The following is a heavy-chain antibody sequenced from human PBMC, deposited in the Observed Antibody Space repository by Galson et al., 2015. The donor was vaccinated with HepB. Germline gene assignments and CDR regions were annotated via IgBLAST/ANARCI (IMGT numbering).Heavy chain of an antibody. J-gene: IGHJ4*02. D-gene: IGHD1-14*01. V-gene: IGHV1-18*01. Sequence: SVKVSCKASGYTFNNYGISWVRQAPGQGLEWMGWISTFNGNTNHAQKFQGSVTMTTDTSTSTAYMELRSLRSDDTAVYYCARVGRTKFYFDYWGQGTLVTVSS. CDR2: ISTFNGNT. CDR1: GYTFNNYG. CDR3: ARVGRTKFYFDY.